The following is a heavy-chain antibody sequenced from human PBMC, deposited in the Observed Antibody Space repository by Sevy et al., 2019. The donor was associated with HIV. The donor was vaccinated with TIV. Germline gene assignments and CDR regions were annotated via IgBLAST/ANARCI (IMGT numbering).Heavy chain of an antibody. J-gene: IGHJ5*02. CDR1: GFTFSSYV. D-gene: IGHD5-12*01. V-gene: IGHV3-23*01. Sequence: GGSLRLSCAVSGFTFSSYVITWVRQAPGKGLEWVSTISGSGGNTYYADSVKGRFTISRDNSNKMVFLELTSLSAEDTALYYCAKEGSGYDAWGQGTLVTVSS. CDR3: AKEGSGYDA. CDR2: ISGSGGNT.